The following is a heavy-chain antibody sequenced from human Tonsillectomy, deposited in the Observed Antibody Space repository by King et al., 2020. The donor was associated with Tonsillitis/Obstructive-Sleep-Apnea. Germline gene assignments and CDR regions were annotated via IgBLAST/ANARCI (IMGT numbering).Heavy chain of an antibody. Sequence: VQLQQWGAGLLKPSETLSLTCAVYGGSFSGYYWSWIRQPPGKGLEWIGEINHSGSTNSNPSLKSRVTISVDTSKNQFSLKLCSVTAADTAVYFCAIRLGYCSGDSCLDYWGPGTLVTVSS. D-gene: IGHD2-15*01. CDR3: AIRLGYCSGDSCLDY. CDR2: INHSGST. V-gene: IGHV4-34*01. J-gene: IGHJ4*02. CDR1: GGSFSGYY.